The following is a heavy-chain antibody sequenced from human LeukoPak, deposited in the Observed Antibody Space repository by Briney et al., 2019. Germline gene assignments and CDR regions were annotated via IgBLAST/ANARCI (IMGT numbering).Heavy chain of an antibody. J-gene: IGHJ3*01. CDR2: INHSGST. D-gene: IGHD6-6*01. CDR1: GGSFSGYY. V-gene: IGHV4-34*01. Sequence: SETLSLTCAVYGGSFSGYYWSWIRQPPGKGLEWIGEINHSGSTNYNPSLKSRVTISVDTSKNQFSLKLSSVTAADTAVYYCARGLSSWGQGTMVTVSS. CDR3: ARGLSS.